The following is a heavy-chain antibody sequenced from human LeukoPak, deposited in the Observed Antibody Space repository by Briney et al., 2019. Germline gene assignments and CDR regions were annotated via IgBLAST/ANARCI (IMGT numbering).Heavy chain of an antibody. Sequence: GGSLRLSCAASGFTFSDYYMSWIRQAPGKGLEWVSYISSSSSYIYYADSVKGRFTISRDNAKNSLYLQMSSLRAEDTAVYYCAREDIVVVPAAPESSYYGMDVWGQGTTVTVSS. D-gene: IGHD2-2*01. CDR3: AREDIVVVPAAPESSYYGMDV. CDR1: GFTFSDYY. J-gene: IGHJ6*02. CDR2: ISSSSSYI. V-gene: IGHV3-11*06.